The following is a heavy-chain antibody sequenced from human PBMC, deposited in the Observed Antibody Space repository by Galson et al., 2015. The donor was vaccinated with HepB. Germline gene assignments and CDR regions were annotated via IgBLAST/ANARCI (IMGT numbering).Heavy chain of an antibody. CDR3: ARGGSYDAFDI. Sequence: SLRLSCAASGFTFSSYAMHWVRQAPGKGLEWVAAISYDGSNKYYADSVKGRFTISRDNSKNTLYLQMNSLRAEDTAVYYCARGGSYDAFDIWGQGTMVTVSS. CDR2: ISYDGSNK. CDR1: GFTFSSYA. J-gene: IGHJ3*02. D-gene: IGHD1-26*01. V-gene: IGHV3-30*04.